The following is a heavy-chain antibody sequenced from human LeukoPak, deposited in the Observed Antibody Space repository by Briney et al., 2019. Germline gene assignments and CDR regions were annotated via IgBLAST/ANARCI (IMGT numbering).Heavy chain of an antibody. CDR3: ATPRDSGSYRDY. CDR1: GYTFTELS. CDR2: FDPEDGET. D-gene: IGHD1-26*01. V-gene: IGHV1-24*01. J-gene: IGHJ4*02. Sequence: ASVKVSCKVSGYTFTELSMHWVRQAPGKGLEWMGGFDPEDGETIYAQKFQGRVTMTEDTSTDTAYMELSSLRSEDTAVYYCATPRDSGSYRDYWGQGTLVTVSS.